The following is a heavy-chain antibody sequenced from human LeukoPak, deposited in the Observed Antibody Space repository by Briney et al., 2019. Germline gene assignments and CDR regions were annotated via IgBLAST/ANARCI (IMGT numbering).Heavy chain of an antibody. V-gene: IGHV3-74*01. CDR2: IDSGGSWT. CDR1: GNYW. Sequence: GGSLRLSCAASGNYWMHWVRQAPGKGPVWVSHIDSGGSWTSYADSVKGRFTISKDNAKNTVYLQMNNLRAEDTAVYYCVSFYETYWGRGTLVTVSS. CDR3: VSFYETY. D-gene: IGHD2/OR15-2a*01. J-gene: IGHJ4*02.